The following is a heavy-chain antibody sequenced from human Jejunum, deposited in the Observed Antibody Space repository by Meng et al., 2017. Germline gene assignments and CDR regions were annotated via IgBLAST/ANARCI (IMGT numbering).Heavy chain of an antibody. D-gene: IGHD3-10*01. CDR3: ARGDGPGSYLIDY. CDR1: GFTFSTSS. Sequence: QVQLVESGGGVVQPGRSLRLSCAASGFTFSTSSIHWVRQAPGKGLEWVAVISFDGGSKYYADSVKGRFTISRDNSKNALYLQMNSLRAEDTAMYYCARGDGPGSYLIDYWGQGTLVTVSS. J-gene: IGHJ4*02. V-gene: IGHV3-30*03. CDR2: ISFDGGSK.